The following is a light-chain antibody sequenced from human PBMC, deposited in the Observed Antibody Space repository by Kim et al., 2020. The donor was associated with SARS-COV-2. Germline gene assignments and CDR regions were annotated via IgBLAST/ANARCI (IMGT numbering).Light chain of an antibody. J-gene: IGLJ3*02. V-gene: IGLV3-21*04. Sequence: SYELTQPPSVSVAPGKTARITCGGNNIGSKSVHWYQQRPGQAPVVVIYYDTDRPSGIPERFSGSNSGDTAILTISRVEAGDEADYYCQVWDSSSVLVFGGGTKLTVL. CDR1: NIGSKS. CDR3: QVWDSSSVLV. CDR2: YDT.